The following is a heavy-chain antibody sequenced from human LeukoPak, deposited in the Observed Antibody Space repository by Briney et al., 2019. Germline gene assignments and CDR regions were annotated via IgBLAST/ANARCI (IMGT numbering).Heavy chain of an antibody. CDR2: IYYSGST. D-gene: IGHD6-19*01. Sequence: SETLSLTCTVSGGSISSYYWSWIRQPPGKGLEWIGYIYYSGSTNYNPSHKSRVTISVDTSNNQFSLKLSSVTAADTAVYYCARGYSSGQYYFEYWGQGTLVTVSS. CDR1: GGSISSYY. CDR3: ARGYSSGQYYFEY. J-gene: IGHJ4*02. V-gene: IGHV4-59*01.